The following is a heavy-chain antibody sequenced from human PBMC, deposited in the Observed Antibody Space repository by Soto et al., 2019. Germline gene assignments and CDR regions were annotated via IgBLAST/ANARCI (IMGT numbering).Heavy chain of an antibody. V-gene: IGHV4-4*02. J-gene: IGHJ4*02. CDR1: GGSLTTHVW. Sequence: QLQLHESGPGLVKPSGTLSLTCGLSGGSLTTHVWWTWVRLRPGKGLEWIGEVFHSGSANYNPSLQSRVTISVDKSTNQFSLRLSSVTAADTAVYYCARKAWTRLDYWGQGALVTVSS. D-gene: IGHD1-1*01. CDR2: VFHSGSA. CDR3: ARKAWTRLDY.